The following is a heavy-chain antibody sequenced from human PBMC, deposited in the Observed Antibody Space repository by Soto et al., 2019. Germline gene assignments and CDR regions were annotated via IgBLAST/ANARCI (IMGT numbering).Heavy chain of an antibody. Sequence: QVQLVQSGAEVKKPGSSVKVSCKASGGTFSSYAISWVRQAPGQGLEWMGGIIPIFGTANYAQKFQGRVTITADESTSTAYTERRSLRSEDTAVYYCARHVPAAGYYYGMDVWGQGTTVTVSS. V-gene: IGHV1-69*12. CDR3: ARHVPAAGYYYGMDV. CDR1: GGTFSSYA. J-gene: IGHJ6*02. D-gene: IGHD2-2*01. CDR2: IIPIFGTA.